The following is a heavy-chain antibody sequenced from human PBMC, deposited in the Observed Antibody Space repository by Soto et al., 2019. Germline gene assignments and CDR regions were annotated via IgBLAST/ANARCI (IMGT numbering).Heavy chain of an antibody. CDR2: ISSGVGTT. V-gene: IGHV3-11*01. CDR3: ARDLALAGNY. D-gene: IGHD6-19*01. J-gene: IGHJ4*02. CDR1: GFLFSDYY. Sequence: GGSLRLSCAASGFLFSDYYMSWLRQTPGRGLEWVSFISSGVGTTYYADSVRGRFTISRDNAKNSLYLQMNSLRAEDSAVYYCARDLALAGNYWGQGALVTVSS.